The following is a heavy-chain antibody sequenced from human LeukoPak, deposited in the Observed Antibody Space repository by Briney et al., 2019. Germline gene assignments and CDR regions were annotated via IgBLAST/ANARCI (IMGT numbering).Heavy chain of an antibody. CDR1: GFTFSSYS. V-gene: IGHV3-21*01. J-gene: IGHJ6*03. CDR2: ISSSSSYI. Sequence: GGSLRLSCAASGFTFSSYSMNWVRQAPGKGLEWVSSISSSSSYIYYADSVKGRFTISRDNAKNSLYLQMNSLRAEDTAVYYCARYTKGRIVVVPAAKEFYYMDVWGKGTTVTVSS. D-gene: IGHD2-2*01. CDR3: ARYTKGRIVVVPAAKEFYYMDV.